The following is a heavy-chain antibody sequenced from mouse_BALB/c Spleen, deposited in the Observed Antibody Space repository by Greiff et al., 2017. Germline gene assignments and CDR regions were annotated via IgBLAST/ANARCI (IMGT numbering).Heavy chain of an antibody. J-gene: IGHJ3*01. CDR3: ARGGPGSPFAY. CDR2: INPSSGYT. Sequence: VKLKQSGAELARPGASVKMSCKASGYTFTSYTMHWVKQRPGQGLEWIGYINPSSGYTNYNQKFKDKATLTADKSSSTAYMQLSSLTSEDSAVYYCARGGPGSPFAYWGQGTLVTVSA. V-gene: IGHV1-4*01. CDR1: GYTFTSYT.